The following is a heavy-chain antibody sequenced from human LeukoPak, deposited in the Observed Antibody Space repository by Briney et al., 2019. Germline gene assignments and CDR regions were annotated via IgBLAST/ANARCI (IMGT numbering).Heavy chain of an antibody. J-gene: IGHJ6*02. CDR3: AKESSSSRFYYYGMDV. CDR1: GFTFSSYA. Sequence: GGSLRLSCAASGFTFSSYAMSWVRQAPGKGLEWVSAISGSGSSTYYADSVKGRFTISRDNSKNTLYLQMNSLRAEDTAVYYCAKESSSSRFYYYGMDVWGQGTTVTVSS. V-gene: IGHV3-23*01. CDR2: ISGSGSST. D-gene: IGHD6-6*01.